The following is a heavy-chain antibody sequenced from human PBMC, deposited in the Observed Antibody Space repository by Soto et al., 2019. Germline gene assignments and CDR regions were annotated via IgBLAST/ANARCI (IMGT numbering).Heavy chain of an antibody. Sequence: VASVKVSCKASGYTFTSHAIHWVRQAPGQRLEWKGWINGGNSNTKYSQKFQGRVTISRDTSASTDYMILSSLRYEDTAKYYCERNSENCRSTSCYGFDYWGQGTRVTVSS. CDR1: GYTFTSHA. V-gene: IGHV1-3*01. D-gene: IGHD2-2*01. J-gene: IGHJ4*02. CDR2: INGGNSNT. CDR3: ERNSENCRSTSCYGFDY.